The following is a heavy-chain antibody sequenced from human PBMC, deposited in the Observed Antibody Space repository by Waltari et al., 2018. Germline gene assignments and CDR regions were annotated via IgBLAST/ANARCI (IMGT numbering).Heavy chain of an antibody. CDR2: IYPGDSDT. CDR1: GYSFTSYW. CDR3: ARHGTPSGAPVASHYYYMDV. V-gene: IGHV5-51*01. D-gene: IGHD1-1*01. J-gene: IGHJ6*03. Sequence: EVQLVQSGAEVKKPGESLKISCKGSGYSFTSYWIGWVRQMPGKGLDWMGIIYPGDSDTRYSPSFQGQVTISADKSISTAYLQWSSLKASDTAMYYCARHGTPSGAPVASHYYYMDVWGKGTTVTVSS.